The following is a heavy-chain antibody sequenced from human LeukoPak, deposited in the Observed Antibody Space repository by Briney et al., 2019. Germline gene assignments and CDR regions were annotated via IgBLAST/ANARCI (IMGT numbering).Heavy chain of an antibody. D-gene: IGHD6-19*01. J-gene: IGHJ4*02. CDR3: AREGSGWYGNFDY. CDR2: INPDSGGT. CDR1: GYTFTRYY. Sequence: ASVKVSCKGSGYTFTRYYMHWVRQAPGQGLEWMGWINPDSGGTNYAQKFQGRVTMTRDTSISTAYMEVSRLRSDDTAVYYCAREGSGWYGNFDYWGQGTLVTVSS. V-gene: IGHV1-2*02.